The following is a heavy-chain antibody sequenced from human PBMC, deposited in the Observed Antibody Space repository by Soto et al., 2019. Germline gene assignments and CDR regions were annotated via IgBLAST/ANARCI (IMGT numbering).Heavy chain of an antibody. Sequence: ASVKVSCKASGDTFTSYGISWVRQAPGQGLEWMGWISTYSGNTDYAQNLQGRVTMTTDTSTSTAYMELRSLRSDDTAVYYCARDGSVRFNDYWGQGTLVTVSS. CDR3: ARDGSVRFNDY. D-gene: IGHD4-17*01. J-gene: IGHJ4*02. V-gene: IGHV1-18*01. CDR1: GDTFTSYG. CDR2: ISTYSGNT.